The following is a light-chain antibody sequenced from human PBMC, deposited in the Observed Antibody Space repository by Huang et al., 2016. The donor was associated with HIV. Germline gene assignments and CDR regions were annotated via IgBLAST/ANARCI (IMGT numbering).Light chain of an antibody. CDR1: QSLLHRDGKTY. V-gene: IGKV2D-29*02. Sequence: DIVMTQTPLSLSVTPGQPASISCKSSQSLLHRDGKTYLYWYLHKPGQSPQLLNDEVSNRFSGVPDRFSGSGSGTDFTRKISRVEAEDVGVYYCMQSIQRPLTFGGGTKVEIK. CDR2: EVS. J-gene: IGKJ4*01. CDR3: MQSIQRPLT.